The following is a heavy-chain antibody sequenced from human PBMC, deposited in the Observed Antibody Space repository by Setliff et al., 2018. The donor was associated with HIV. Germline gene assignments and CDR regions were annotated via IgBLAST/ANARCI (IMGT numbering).Heavy chain of an antibody. V-gene: IGHV3-49*04. CDR3: NTDFLWNSLSFFDY. CDR2: IRNKAYGGTA. D-gene: IGHD1-1*01. Sequence: GGSLRLSCTSSGFTFGDYAMSWVRQAPGKGLEWVGFIRNKAYGGTADYAAPVKGRFTISRDDSKNTLFLQINSLKTDDTAVYYCNTDFLWNSLSFFDYWGQGTLVTVSS. CDR1: GFTFGDYA. J-gene: IGHJ4*02.